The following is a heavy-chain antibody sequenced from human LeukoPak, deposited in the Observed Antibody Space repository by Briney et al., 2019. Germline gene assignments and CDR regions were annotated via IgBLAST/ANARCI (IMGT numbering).Heavy chain of an antibody. CDR1: GYTFTGYY. D-gene: IGHD1-1*01. J-gene: IGHJ4*02. CDR2: IDTTTGNP. CDR3: VRGTPTPRMDY. V-gene: IGHV7-4-1*02. Sequence: GASVKVSCKASGYTFTGYYMHWVRQAPGQGLEWMGNIDTTTGNPRYAQDFTGRFVFSLDTSVSTAYLQITSLKADDTAAYYCVRGTPTPRMDYWGQGTQVTVSS.